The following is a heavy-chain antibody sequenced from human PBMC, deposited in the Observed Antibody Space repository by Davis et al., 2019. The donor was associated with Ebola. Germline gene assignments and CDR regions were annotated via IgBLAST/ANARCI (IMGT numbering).Heavy chain of an antibody. V-gene: IGHV1-46*01. CDR1: RNIFITYY. D-gene: IGHD3-10*01. J-gene: IGHJ4*02. CDR2: LNPSGGGT. CDR3: ARDPGNYYYGSGSLDY. Sequence: AASVKVSCKASRNIFITYYIHWVRQAPGQGLEWMGVLNPSGGGTTYAQKFQGRVTMTRDASTSTVYMELSSLRSEDTAVYFCARDPGNYYYGSGSLDYWGQGTLVTVSS.